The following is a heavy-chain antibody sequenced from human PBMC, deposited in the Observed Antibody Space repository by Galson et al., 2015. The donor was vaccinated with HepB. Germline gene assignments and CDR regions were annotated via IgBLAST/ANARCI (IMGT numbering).Heavy chain of an antibody. J-gene: IGHJ6*03. Sequence: SVKVSCKASGYTFTSYGISWVRQAPGQGLEWMGWISAYNGNTNYAQKLQGRVTMTTDTSTSTAYMELRSLRSDDTAVYYCARVVGDFWSGYYRHYMDVWGKGTTVTVSS. D-gene: IGHD3-3*01. CDR1: GYTFTSYG. CDR2: ISAYNGNT. V-gene: IGHV1-18*01. CDR3: ARVVGDFWSGYYRHYMDV.